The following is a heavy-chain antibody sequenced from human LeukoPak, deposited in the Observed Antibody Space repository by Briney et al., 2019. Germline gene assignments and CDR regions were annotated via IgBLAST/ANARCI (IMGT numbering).Heavy chain of an antibody. CDR3: ARARSSGPPPRDAFDI. CDR2: INPSGGST. Sequence: ASVKVSCKASGYTFTSYYMHWVRQAPGQGLEWMGIINPSGGSTSYAQKFQGRVTMTRDTSTSTVYTELSSLRSEDTAVYYCARARSSGPPPRDAFDIWGQGTMVTVSS. D-gene: IGHD3-22*01. CDR1: GYTFTSYY. J-gene: IGHJ3*02. V-gene: IGHV1-46*01.